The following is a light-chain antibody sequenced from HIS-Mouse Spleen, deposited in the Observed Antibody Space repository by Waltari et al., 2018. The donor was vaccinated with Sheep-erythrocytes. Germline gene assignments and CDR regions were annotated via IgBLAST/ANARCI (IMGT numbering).Light chain of an antibody. J-gene: IGLJ3*02. CDR2: EGS. CDR1: SRDVGIYNL. V-gene: IGLV2-23*01. CDR3: CSYAGSSTPWV. Sequence: QSALTQPASVSGSPGQSIPISCTGTSRDVGIYNLVSWYQQHPGKAPKLMIYEGSKRPSGVSNRFSGSKSGNTASLTISGLQAEDEADYYCCSYAGSSTPWVFGGGTKLTVL.